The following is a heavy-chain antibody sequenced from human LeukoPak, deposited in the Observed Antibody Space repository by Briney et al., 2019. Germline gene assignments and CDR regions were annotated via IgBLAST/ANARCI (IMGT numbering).Heavy chain of an antibody. CDR3: ARVSSYDYVWGVSELNYFDY. CDR2: ISDSGGST. D-gene: IGHD3-16*01. V-gene: IGHV3-23*01. CDR1: GFSFSSYA. J-gene: IGHJ4*02. Sequence: GGSLRLSCAASGFSFSSYAMSWVRQAPGKGLEWVSDISDSGGSTYYADSVKGRFTISRDNSKNTLYLQMNSLRAEDTAVYYCARVSSYDYVWGVSELNYFDYWGQGTLVTVSS.